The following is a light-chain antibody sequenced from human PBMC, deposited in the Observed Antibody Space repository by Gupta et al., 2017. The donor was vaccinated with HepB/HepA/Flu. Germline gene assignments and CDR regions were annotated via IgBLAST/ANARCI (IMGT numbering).Light chain of an antibody. CDR3: CSYAGSYTSPYV. CDR2: DVS. Sequence: QSALTQPRPVSGSPGPSVTISCTGTSSDVGGYNYVSWYQQHPGKAPKLMIYDVSKRPSGVPDRFSGSKSGNTASLTISGLQAEDEADYYCCSYAGSYTSPYVFGTGTKVTVL. CDR1: SSDVGGYNY. J-gene: IGLJ1*01. V-gene: IGLV2-11*01.